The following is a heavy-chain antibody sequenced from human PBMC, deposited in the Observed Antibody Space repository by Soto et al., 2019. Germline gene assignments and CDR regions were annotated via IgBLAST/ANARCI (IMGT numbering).Heavy chain of an antibody. Sequence: GGSLRLSCAASGFTFSSYAMHCVRQAACKGPEWVAVISYDGSNKYYADSVKGRFTISRDNSKNTLYLQMNSLRAEDTAVYYCAKGAQYSSSWYRSFYFDYWGQGTLVTVSS. J-gene: IGHJ4*02. CDR2: ISYDGSNK. CDR3: AKGAQYSSSWYRSFYFDY. D-gene: IGHD6-13*01. V-gene: IGHV3-30*04. CDR1: GFTFSSYA.